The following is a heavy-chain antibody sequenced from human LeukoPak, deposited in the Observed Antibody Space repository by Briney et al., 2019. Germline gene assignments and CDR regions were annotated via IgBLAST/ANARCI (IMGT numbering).Heavy chain of an antibody. Sequence: SETLSLTCAVSGGSISSSNWWSWVRQPPGKGLEWIGEIYHSGSTNYNPSLKSRVTISVDKSKNQFSLKLSSVTAADTAVYYCARFALGGSGSYYNPRTFDYWGQGTLVTVSS. D-gene: IGHD3-10*01. CDR2: IYHSGST. J-gene: IGHJ4*02. CDR3: ARFALGGSGSYYNPRTFDY. CDR1: GGSISSSNW. V-gene: IGHV4-4*02.